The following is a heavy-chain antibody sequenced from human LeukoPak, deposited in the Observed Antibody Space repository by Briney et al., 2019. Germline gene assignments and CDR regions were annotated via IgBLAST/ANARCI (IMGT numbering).Heavy chain of an antibody. J-gene: IGHJ4*02. Sequence: PGGSLRLSCAVSGITLSNYGMSWVRQAPGKGLEWVAGISGSGGSTNYADSVKGRFTIFRDNAKNTLYLQPHSLRAEDTAVYFCAKRGVVIRVILVGFHKEAYYFDSWGQGALVTVSS. CDR1: GITLSNYG. CDR2: ISGSGGST. CDR3: AKRGVVIRVILVGFHKEAYYFDS. D-gene: IGHD3-22*01. V-gene: IGHV3-23*01.